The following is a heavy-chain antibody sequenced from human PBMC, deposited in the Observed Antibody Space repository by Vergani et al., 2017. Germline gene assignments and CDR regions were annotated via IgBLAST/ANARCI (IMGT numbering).Heavy chain of an antibody. Sequence: QVQLQESGPRQLTPSQTLSLTCNVSGAPIDSGGAYWTWIRQPADRTLEWIGRILTSGGVNYNPSLKSRVAISLDTSNNQFSLKLDSVSAADTAMYFCARATAATFRNAYCLDSWGQGIPVTVSS. D-gene: IGHD3-16*01. CDR3: ARATAATFRNAYCLDS. CDR2: ILTSGGV. J-gene: IGHJ4*02. CDR1: GAPIDSGGAY. V-gene: IGHV4-61*02.